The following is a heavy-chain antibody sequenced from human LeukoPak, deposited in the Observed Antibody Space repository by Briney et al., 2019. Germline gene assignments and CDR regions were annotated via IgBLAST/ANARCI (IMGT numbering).Heavy chain of an antibody. CDR1: GYTFPTYG. Sequence: ASVKVSCKASGYTFPTYGINWVRQAPGQGFEWMGWMNPNSGNTGYAQKFQGRVTMTRNTSISTAYMELSSLRSEDTAVYYCARSSGYDLNMDVWGKGTTVTISS. CDR2: MNPNSGNT. CDR3: ARSSGYDLNMDV. V-gene: IGHV1-8*02. J-gene: IGHJ6*03. D-gene: IGHD5-12*01.